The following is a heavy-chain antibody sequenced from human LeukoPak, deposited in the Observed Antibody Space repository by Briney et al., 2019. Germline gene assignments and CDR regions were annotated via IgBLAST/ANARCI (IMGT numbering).Heavy chain of an antibody. J-gene: IGHJ3*02. D-gene: IGHD2-2*01. V-gene: IGHV4-4*07. CDR2: IYTSGST. Sequence: SETLSLTCSVSGGSISSYYWSWIRQPAGKGLEWIGRIYTSGSTNYNPSLKSRVTMSVDTSKNQFSLKLSSVTAADTAVYYCAREVVPAATLGAFDIWGQGTMVTVSS. CDR3: AREVVPAATLGAFDI. CDR1: GGSISSYY.